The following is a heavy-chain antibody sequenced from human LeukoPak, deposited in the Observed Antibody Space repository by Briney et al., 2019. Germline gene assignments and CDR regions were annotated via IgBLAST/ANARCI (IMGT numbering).Heavy chain of an antibody. CDR2: ISGSGGSA. J-gene: IGHJ4*02. CDR3: AKLFGSLDY. D-gene: IGHD3-10*02. V-gene: IGHV3-23*01. Sequence: PGGSLRLSCAASRFTFSSYAMSWVRQAPGKGLEWVSAISGSGGSAYYADSVKGRFTISRDNSKNTLYLQMNTLRAEDTAVYYCAKLFGSLDYWGQGTLVTVSS. CDR1: RFTFSSYA.